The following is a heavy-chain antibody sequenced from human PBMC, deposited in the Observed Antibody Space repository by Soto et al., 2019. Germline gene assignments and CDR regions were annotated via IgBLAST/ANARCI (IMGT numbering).Heavy chain of an antibody. V-gene: IGHV1-18*01. CDR3: ASSVMGGDGDWFDP. CDR2: IIPILGNT. D-gene: IGHD2-21*02. CDR1: GGTFSSYT. J-gene: IGHJ5*02. Sequence: RASVKVSCKASGGTFSSYTISWVRQAPGQGLEWMGRIIPILGNTNYAQKLQGRVTMTTDTSTSTAYMELRSLRSDDTAVYYCASSVMGGDGDWFDPWGQGTLVTVSS.